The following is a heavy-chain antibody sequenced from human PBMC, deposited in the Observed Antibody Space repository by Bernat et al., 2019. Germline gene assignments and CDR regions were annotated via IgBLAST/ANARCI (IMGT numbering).Heavy chain of an antibody. CDR2: IYYSGST. V-gene: IGHV4-59*08. Sequence: QVQLQESGPGLVKPSETLSLTCTVSGGSISSYYWSWIRQPPGKGLGWIGYIYYSGSTNYNPSLKSRVTISVDTSKNQFSLKLSSVTAADTAVYYCARVQHYYDSSGYYDYWGQGTLVTVSS. J-gene: IGHJ4*02. D-gene: IGHD3-22*01. CDR1: GGSISSYY. CDR3: ARVQHYYDSSGYYDY.